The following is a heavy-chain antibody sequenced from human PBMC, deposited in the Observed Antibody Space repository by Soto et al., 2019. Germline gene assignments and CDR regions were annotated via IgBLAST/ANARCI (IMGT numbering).Heavy chain of an antibody. CDR1: GGDISTYY. CDR3: ARGQRFSDWFDP. V-gene: IGHV4-4*07. Sequence: QVQLQESGPGLVKPSETLSLTCTVSGGDISTYYWTWIRQPAGKGLEWIGRIYSSGSTKYNPSLKSRVTMSRDTSKNQCSRRLSSGTAADTAVYYCARGQRFSDWFDPWGQGTLVTVSS. D-gene: IGHD3-3*01. CDR2: IYSSGST. J-gene: IGHJ5*02.